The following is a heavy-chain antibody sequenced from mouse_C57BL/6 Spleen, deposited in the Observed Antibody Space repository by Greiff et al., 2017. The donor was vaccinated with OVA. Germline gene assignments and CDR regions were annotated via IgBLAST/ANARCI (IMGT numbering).Heavy chain of an antibody. J-gene: IGHJ2*01. CDR3: ARGGDKNYFDY. CDR1: GYTFTDHY. V-gene: IGHV1-19*01. D-gene: IGHD3-3*01. CDR2: INPYNGGT. Sequence: EVQLQQSGPVLVKPGASVKMSCKASGYTFTDHYMNWVKQSHGKSLEWIGVINPYNGGTSYNQKFKGKATLTVDKSSSTAYMELNSLTSEDSAVYYCARGGDKNYFDYWGQGTTLTVSS.